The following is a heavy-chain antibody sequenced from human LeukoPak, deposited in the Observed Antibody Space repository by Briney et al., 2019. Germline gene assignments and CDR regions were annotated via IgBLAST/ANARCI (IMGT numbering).Heavy chain of an antibody. J-gene: IGHJ6*03. V-gene: IGHV4-59*12. CDR1: SGSIRSYY. CDR3: AGGYSGTYPYYYYYMDV. D-gene: IGHD3-10*01. CDR2: MYHSGDT. Sequence: PSETLSLTCTVSSGSIRSYYWTWIRQPPGKGLEWIGYMYHSGDTRYNPSLKSRATMSVDTSKNQFSLKLSSVTAADTAAYYWAGGYSGTYPYYYYYMDVWGKGTTVTVSS.